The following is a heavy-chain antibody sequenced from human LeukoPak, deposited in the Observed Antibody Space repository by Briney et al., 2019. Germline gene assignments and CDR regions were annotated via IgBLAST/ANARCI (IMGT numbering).Heavy chain of an antibody. J-gene: IGHJ4*02. CDR3: ARGKYSFDY. CDR2: ISSSGSTI. Sequence: GVLRLSCAASGFTFSDSYMSWIRQAPGKGLEYISYISSSGSTIYYADSVKGRFTLSRDNAKNSLSLEMNSLRAEDTAVYYCARGKYSFDYWGQGTLVTVSS. CDR1: GFTFSDSY. V-gene: IGHV3-11*01.